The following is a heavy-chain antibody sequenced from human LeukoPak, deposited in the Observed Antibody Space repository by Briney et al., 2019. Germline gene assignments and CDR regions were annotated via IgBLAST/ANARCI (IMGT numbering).Heavy chain of an antibody. CDR1: GGSISSYY. CDR3: ARGKPGYSGYDLNWFDP. D-gene: IGHD5-12*01. V-gene: IGHV4-59*01. J-gene: IGHJ5*02. Sequence: SETLSLTCTVSGGSISSYYWSWIRQPPGKGLEWIGNIYNSGTTDYNPSLKSRLTITADTSKNQFSRKLGSVTAADTAVYYCARGKPGYSGYDLNWFDPWGQGTLVTVSS. CDR2: IYNSGTT.